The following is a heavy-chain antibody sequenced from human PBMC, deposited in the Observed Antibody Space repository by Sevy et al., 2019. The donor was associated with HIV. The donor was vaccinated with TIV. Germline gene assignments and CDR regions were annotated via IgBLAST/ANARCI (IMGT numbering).Heavy chain of an antibody. D-gene: IGHD5-12*01. CDR3: AKRYGGTMAPHYFYYGLDV. CDR1: GFTFTTYA. J-gene: IGHJ6*02. V-gene: IGHV3-23*01. CDR2: ISGSGGST. Sequence: GGSLRLSCAASGFTFTTYAMTWVRQAPGKGLQWVSAISGSGGSTYYADSVEGRFTISRDNSKSTLYLQMNSLTPEDTDVYYCAKRYGGTMAPHYFYYGLDVWGQGTTVTVSS.